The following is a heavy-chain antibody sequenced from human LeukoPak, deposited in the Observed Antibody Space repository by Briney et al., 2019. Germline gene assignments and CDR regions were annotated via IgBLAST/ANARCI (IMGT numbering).Heavy chain of an antibody. D-gene: IGHD3-22*01. Sequence: SETLSHTCSVSGASTTSYYWNWIRQAPGKGLEWIGYIYSDGTTSYSPSLRSRVTISIDTSRNQFSLKLSSVTAADAAVYYCARDTRSYDTSGYYYFDYWGQGALVTVSS. CDR2: IYSDGTT. V-gene: IGHV4-59*01. J-gene: IGHJ4*02. CDR1: GASTTSYY. CDR3: ARDTRSYDTSGYYYFDY.